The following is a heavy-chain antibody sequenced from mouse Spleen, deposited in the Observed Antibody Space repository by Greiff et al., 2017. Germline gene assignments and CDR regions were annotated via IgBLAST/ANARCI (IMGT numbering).Heavy chain of an antibody. CDR1: GYTFTGYW. V-gene: IGHV1-9*01. CDR2: ILPGSGST. J-gene: IGHJ3*01. CDR3: ARTYYGSSYRGAY. Sequence: VHLVESGAELMKPGASVKLSCKATGYTFTGYWIEWVKQRPGHGLEWIGEILPGSGSTNYNEKFKGKATFTADTSSNTAYMQLSSLTTEDSAIYYCARTYYGSSYRGAYWGQGTLVTVSA. D-gene: IGHD1-1*01.